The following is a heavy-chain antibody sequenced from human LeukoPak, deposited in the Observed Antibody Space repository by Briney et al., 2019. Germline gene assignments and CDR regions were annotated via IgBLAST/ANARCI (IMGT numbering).Heavy chain of an antibody. J-gene: IGHJ6*02. D-gene: IGHD1-26*01. V-gene: IGHV3-66*02. CDR1: GFTVSSNY. CDR2: IYSGGST. CDR3: ASTRSGTYATFYYYGMDV. Sequence: GGSLRLSCAASGFTVSSNYMSWVRQAPGKGLEWVSVIYSGGSTYYADSVKGRFTISRDISKNTLYLQVNSLTAEDTAVYYCASTRSGTYATFYYYGMDVWGQGTTVTVSS.